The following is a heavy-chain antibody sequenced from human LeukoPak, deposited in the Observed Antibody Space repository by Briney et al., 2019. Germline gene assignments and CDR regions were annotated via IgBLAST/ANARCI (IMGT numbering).Heavy chain of an antibody. D-gene: IGHD6-13*01. CDR3: ARDKVKGAVYGSPIYGMDV. CDR1: GFTFDDYG. V-gene: IGHV3-20*01. Sequence: GGSLRLSCAASGFTFDDYGMSWVRQAPGKGLEWVSGINWNGGSTGYADSVKGRFTISRDNAKNSLYLQMNSLRAEDTALYHCARDKVKGAVYGSPIYGMDVWGQGTTVTVSS. J-gene: IGHJ6*02. CDR2: INWNGGST.